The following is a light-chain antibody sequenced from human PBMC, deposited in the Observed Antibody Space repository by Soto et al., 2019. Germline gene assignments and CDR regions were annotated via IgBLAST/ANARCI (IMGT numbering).Light chain of an antibody. V-gene: IGKV1-9*01. J-gene: IGKJ3*01. CDR2: GAS. CDR1: QVIANF. Sequence: IQLTQSPSSLSASVGDRVTISCRASQVIANFLAWYQQKPGKAPKLLIYGASTLQSGVPSRFSGSGSGTDFTLTISSLQPEDFATYYCQQLNSFPIPFGPGTKVAIK. CDR3: QQLNSFPIP.